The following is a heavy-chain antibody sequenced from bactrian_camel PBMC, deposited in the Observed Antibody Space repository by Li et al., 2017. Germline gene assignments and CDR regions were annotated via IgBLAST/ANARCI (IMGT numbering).Heavy chain of an antibody. D-gene: IGHD1*01. CDR1: ESLNRNYC. Sequence: VQLVESGGGSVQAGGSLRLSCTASESLNRNYCMAWFRQTPGKEREGVARIYSGGQVYADSVKGRFTTSQDDAKNTVYLQMDSLNPEDTAMYYCAAGRAGQCFAWASGGFSYWGQGTQVTVS. V-gene: IGHV3S53*01. J-gene: IGHJ6*01. CDR3: AAGRAGQCFAWASGGFSY. CDR2: IYSGGQ.